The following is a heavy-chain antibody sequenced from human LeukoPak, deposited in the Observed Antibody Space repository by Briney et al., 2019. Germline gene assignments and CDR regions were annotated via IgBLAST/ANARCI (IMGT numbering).Heavy chain of an antibody. D-gene: IGHD3-22*01. V-gene: IGHV4-61*02. CDR1: GGSISSSSYY. J-gene: IGHJ4*02. CDR3: ARERGYYYDSSGYYYFDY. CDR2: ICTSGST. Sequence: PSETLSLTCTVSGGSISSSSYYWGWIRQPAGKGLEWIGRICTSGSTNYNPSLKSRVAMSVDTSKNQFSLKLSSVTAADTAVYYCARERGYYYDSSGYYYFDYWGQGTLVTVSS.